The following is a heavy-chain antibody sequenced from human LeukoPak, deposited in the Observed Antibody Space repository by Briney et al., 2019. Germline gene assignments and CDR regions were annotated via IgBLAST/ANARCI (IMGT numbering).Heavy chain of an antibody. CDR1: GYPFTTYE. J-gene: IGHJ5*02. D-gene: IGHD1-14*01. CDR2: VHPNSGNT. V-gene: IGHV1-8*01. CDR3: ARGPRNDP. Sequence: GGSVKVSFKTSGYPFTTYEINWVRPAAGQGLEWMGWVHPNSGNTAYAQKFQGRVTMTRDTSISTAYMELSGLRSDDTAVYFCARGPRNDPWGQGTLVTVSS.